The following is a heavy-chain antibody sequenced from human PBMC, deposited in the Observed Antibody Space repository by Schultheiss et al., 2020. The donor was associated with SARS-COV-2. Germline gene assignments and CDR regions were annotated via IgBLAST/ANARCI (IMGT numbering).Heavy chain of an antibody. D-gene: IGHD3/OR15-3a*01. CDR1: GGSISSGGYY. J-gene: IGHJ4*02. V-gene: IGHV4-61*08. CDR3: ARGKKEDFWTEDEGFDY. CDR2: IYYSGST. Sequence: SETLSLTCTVSGGSISSGGYYWSWIRQPPGKGLEWIGYIYYSGSTNYNPSLKSRVTISVDTSKNQFSLKLSSVTAADTAVYYCARGKKEDFWTEDEGFDYWGQGTLVTVSS.